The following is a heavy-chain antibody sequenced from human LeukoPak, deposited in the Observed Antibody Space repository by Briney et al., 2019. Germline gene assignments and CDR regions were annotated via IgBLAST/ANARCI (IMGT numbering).Heavy chain of an antibody. V-gene: IGHV3-11*04. CDR1: GFSFSGYF. J-gene: IGHJ4*02. Sequence: PGGSLRLSCAASGFSFSGYFMTRVRQAPGKGLEWIAFISSDGNSKYYADSVRGRFTISRDNAKNSLYLQMNSLRAEDTALYYCARDTVGATDYWGQGTLVTVSS. CDR2: ISSDGNSK. CDR3: ARDTVGATDY. D-gene: IGHD1-26*01.